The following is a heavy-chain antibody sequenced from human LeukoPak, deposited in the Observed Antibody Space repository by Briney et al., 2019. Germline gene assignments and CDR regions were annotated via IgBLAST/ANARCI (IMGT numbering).Heavy chain of an antibody. CDR2: ISYDGSNK. D-gene: IGHD2-21*02. J-gene: IGHJ6*02. CDR1: GFTFSSYA. V-gene: IGHV3-30-3*01. CDR3: ARDRVVTSYYYYGTDV. Sequence: PGRSLRLSCAASGFTFSSYAMHWVRQAPGKGLEWVAVISYDGSNKYYADSVKGRFTISRDNSKNTLYLQMNSLRAEDTAVYYCARDRVVTSYYYYGTDVWGQGTTVTVSS.